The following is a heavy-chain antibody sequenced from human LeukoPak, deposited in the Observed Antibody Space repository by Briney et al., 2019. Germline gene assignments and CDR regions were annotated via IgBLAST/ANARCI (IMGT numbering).Heavy chain of an antibody. J-gene: IGHJ4*02. Sequence: SETLSLTCTVPGGSISIYYWSWIRDRPGKGLGWSGYIYYSGNTNYNPYLKSRVTISVDTSKNQFSLKLSSVTAADTAVYYCAREPYYYGSGSYIDCWGQGTLVTVSS. D-gene: IGHD3-10*01. CDR3: AREPYYYGSGSYIDC. CDR1: GGSISIYY. CDR2: IYYSGNT. V-gene: IGHV4-59*01.